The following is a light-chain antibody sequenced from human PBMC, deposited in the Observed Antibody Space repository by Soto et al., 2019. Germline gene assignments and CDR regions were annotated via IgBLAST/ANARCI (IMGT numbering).Light chain of an antibody. CDR2: STS. CDR3: QQSFVSPRT. Sequence: DIQMTQSPSSLSASVGDRVTITCRASQTVSNYLNWYQVKPGKGPKLLIYSTSTLQSGVSSRFSGSGSGPDFTLTISSLQPEDSATYSCQQSFVSPRTFGKGTKVEI. V-gene: IGKV1-39*01. CDR1: QTVSNY. J-gene: IGKJ1*01.